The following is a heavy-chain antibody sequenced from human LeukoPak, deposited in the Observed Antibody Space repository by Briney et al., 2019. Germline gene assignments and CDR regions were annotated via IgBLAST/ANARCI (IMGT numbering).Heavy chain of an antibody. Sequence: ASVKVSCKASGYTFTSYGISWVRQAPGQGLEWMGWINTNTGNPTYAQGFTGRFVFSLDTSVSTAYLQISSLKAEDTAVYYCAMGDSSGYVPYAFDYWGQGTLVTVSS. J-gene: IGHJ4*02. D-gene: IGHD3-22*01. CDR2: INTNTGNP. CDR3: AMGDSSGYVPYAFDY. CDR1: GYTFTSYG. V-gene: IGHV7-4-1*02.